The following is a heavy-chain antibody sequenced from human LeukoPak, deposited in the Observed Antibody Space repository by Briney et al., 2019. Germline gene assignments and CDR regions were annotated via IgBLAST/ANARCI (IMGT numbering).Heavy chain of an antibody. J-gene: IGHJ3*02. D-gene: IGHD6-19*01. CDR2: ISGSGGRT. CDR3: AKESGGVRAFDI. V-gene: IGHV3-23*01. Sequence: GESLRLSCAASGFTFSSYAMSWVRHAPGKGREWVSAISGSGGRTYYACSVKGRFTLPRHNSKNTLYLQMNSLRAEGTAVHYLAKESGGVRAFDIWGQGTMVSVSS. CDR1: GFTFSSYA.